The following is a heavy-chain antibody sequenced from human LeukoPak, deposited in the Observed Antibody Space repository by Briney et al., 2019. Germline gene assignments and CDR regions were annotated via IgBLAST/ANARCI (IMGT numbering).Heavy chain of an antibody. V-gene: IGHV3-23*01. D-gene: IGHD2-15*01. J-gene: IGHJ4*02. CDR3: ATSKGYCSGGSCPDY. CDR2: ISGSGGST. CDR1: GFTFSSYG. Sequence: GGSLRLSCAASGFTFSSYGMSWVRQAPGKGLEWVSAISGSGGSTYYADSVKGRFTISRDNSKNTLYLQMNSLRAEDTAVYYCATSKGYCSGGSCPDYWGQGTLVTVSS.